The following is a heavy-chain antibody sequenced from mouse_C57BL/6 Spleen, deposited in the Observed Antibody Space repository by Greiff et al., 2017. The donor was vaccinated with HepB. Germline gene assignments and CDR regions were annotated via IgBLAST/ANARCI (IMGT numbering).Heavy chain of an antibody. Sequence: VQLQQSGPELVKPGASVKISCKAYGYSFTGYYMNWVKQSPEKSLEWIGEINPSTGGTTYNQKFKAKATLTVDKSSSTAYMQLKSLTSEDSAVYYCARESITTVVATDAMDYWGQGTSVTVSS. J-gene: IGHJ4*01. CDR3: ARESITTVVATDAMDY. D-gene: IGHD1-1*01. CDR1: GYSFTGYY. CDR2: INPSTGGT. V-gene: IGHV1-42*01.